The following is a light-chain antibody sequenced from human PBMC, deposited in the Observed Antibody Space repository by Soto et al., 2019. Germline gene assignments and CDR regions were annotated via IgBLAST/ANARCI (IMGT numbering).Light chain of an antibody. CDR3: QRYNGARET. Sequence: DIQMTQSPSYRSASVGDRVTITCRASQDIRNNLAWYQQKPGKVPKVLIDAESTLQSGVPSRFSGRGSGTDFTLTISSLQPEDVATYYCQRYNGARETFGPGTKVDIK. CDR1: QDIRNN. V-gene: IGKV1-27*01. CDR2: AES. J-gene: IGKJ3*01.